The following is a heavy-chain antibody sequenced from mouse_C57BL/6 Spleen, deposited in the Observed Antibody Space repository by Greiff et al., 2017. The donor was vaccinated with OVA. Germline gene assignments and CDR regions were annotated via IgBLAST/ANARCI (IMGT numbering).Heavy chain of an antibody. Sequence: VQLQQSGAELVKPGASVKLSCKASGYTFTSYWMHWVKQRPGQGLEWIGMIYPNGGSTNSNEKFKSKATLTVDKSSSTAYMRLSSLASEDSAVYYCARGGGSSSAWFAYWGQGTLVTVSA. D-gene: IGHD1-1*01. CDR2: IYPNGGST. V-gene: IGHV1-64*01. J-gene: IGHJ3*01. CDR1: GYTFTSYW. CDR3: ARGGGSSSAWFAY.